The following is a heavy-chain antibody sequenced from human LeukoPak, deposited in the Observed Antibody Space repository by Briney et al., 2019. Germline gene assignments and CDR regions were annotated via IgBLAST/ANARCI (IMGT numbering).Heavy chain of an antibody. CDR2: ISSSGGST. V-gene: IGHV3-23*01. Sequence: GGSLRLSCAASGFTFSSYATSWVRQAPGKGLEWVSAISSSGGSTYYADSVKGEFTISRDNSKDTLYLQMNSLRAEDTAVYYCAKSAACSSTSCAMGDAFDIWGQGTMVTVSS. CDR1: GFTFSSYA. J-gene: IGHJ3*02. D-gene: IGHD2-2*01. CDR3: AKSAACSSTSCAMGDAFDI.